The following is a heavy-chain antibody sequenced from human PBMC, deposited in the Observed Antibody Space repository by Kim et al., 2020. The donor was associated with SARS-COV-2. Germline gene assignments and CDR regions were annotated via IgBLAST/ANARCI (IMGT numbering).Heavy chain of an antibody. D-gene: IGHD6-13*01. Sequence: KCRVTISVDTSKNQFSLKLSSVTAADTAVYYCAREPIAAAGTFLKNWFDPWGQGTLVTVSS. J-gene: IGHJ5*02. V-gene: IGHV4-31*02. CDR3: AREPIAAAGTFLKNWFDP.